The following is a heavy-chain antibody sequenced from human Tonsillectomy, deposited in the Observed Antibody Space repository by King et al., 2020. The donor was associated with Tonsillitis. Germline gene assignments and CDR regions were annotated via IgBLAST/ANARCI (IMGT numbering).Heavy chain of an antibody. CDR2: FIPIFGTS. CDR3: ARGDAYATHYAFDI. D-gene: IGHD5-24*01. V-gene: IGHV1-69*01. Sequence: VQLVESGAEVKKPGSSVKVSCKASGGTFSSYAINWVRQAPGLGLEWMGGFIPIFGTSNYAQKFQGRVTITADESTSTAYMELSSLRSEDTALYYCARGDAYATHYAFDIWGQGTMVTVSS. CDR1: GGTFSSYA. J-gene: IGHJ3*02.